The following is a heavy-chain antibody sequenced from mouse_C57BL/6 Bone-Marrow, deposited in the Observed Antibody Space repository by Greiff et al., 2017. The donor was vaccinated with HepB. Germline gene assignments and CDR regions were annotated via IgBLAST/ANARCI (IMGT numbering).Heavy chain of an antibody. J-gene: IGHJ3*01. CDR1: GYSITSGYY. CDR2: ISYDGSN. CDR3: ARDSNYGTAWFAY. Sequence: DVKLQESGPGLVKPSQSLSLTCSVTGYSITSGYYWNWIRQFPGNKLEWMGYISYDGSNNYNPSLKNRISITRDTSKNQFFLKLNSVTTEDTATYYCARDSNYGTAWFAYWGQGTLVTVSA. V-gene: IGHV3-6*01. D-gene: IGHD2-5*01.